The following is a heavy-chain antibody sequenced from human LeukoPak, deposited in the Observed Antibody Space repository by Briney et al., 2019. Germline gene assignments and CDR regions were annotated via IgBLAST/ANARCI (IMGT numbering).Heavy chain of an antibody. J-gene: IGHJ5*02. D-gene: IGHD3-10*01. CDR3: AKKGNLIRGPHYYNWFDP. CDR2: IYYSGST. CDR1: GGSISSYY. Sequence: SETLSLTCTVSGGSISSYYWSWIRQPPGKGLEWIGYIYYSGSTNYNPSLKSRVTISVDTSKNQFSLKLSSVTAADTAVYYCAKKGNLIRGPHYYNWFDPWGQGALVTVSS. V-gene: IGHV4-59*01.